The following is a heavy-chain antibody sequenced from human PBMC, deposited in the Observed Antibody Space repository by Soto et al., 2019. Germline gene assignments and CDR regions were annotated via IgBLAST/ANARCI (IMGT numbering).Heavy chain of an antibody. Sequence: EVQLVESGGGLVRPGGSLRLSCVTSGFSFSESWMSWVRQAPGEGLEWVARILSKPDGGRTDYAAPVKDRFTISRDDSKNTLYVEMNSLKIEDTAVYYCKTYEYISGSYRYSWVYWGQGTLVTVSS. D-gene: IGHD3-16*02. CDR2: ILSKPDGGRT. V-gene: IGHV3-15*01. CDR3: KTYEYISGSYRYSWVY. J-gene: IGHJ4*02. CDR1: GFSFSESW.